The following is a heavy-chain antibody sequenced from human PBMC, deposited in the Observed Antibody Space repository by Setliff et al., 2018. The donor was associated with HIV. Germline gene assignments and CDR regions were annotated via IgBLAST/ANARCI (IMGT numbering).Heavy chain of an antibody. CDR3: ARQPSGFLNPKDSFDF. CDR2: IYPGDSDT. CDR1: GYSFTKFW. V-gene: IGHV5-51*01. Sequence: GESLKISCQASGYSFTKFWIGWVRQMPGKGLEWMGIIYPGDSDTRYSPSFQGQVTISADKSTSTAFLQWISLKASDTATYYCARQPSGFLNPKDSFDFWGQGTRVT. J-gene: IGHJ3*01.